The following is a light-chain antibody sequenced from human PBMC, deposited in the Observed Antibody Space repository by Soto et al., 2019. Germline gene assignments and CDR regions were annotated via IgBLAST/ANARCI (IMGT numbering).Light chain of an antibody. Sequence: SYELTQAPSMSVSPGQTASITCSGDNLGNKYVSWYQQKPGQSPVLVVYHDTKRPSGIPERLSGSNSGNTATPTISGTQSMDEADYYCQIWDGTEVVFGGGTKLTVL. V-gene: IGLV3-1*01. J-gene: IGLJ2*01. CDR1: NLGNKY. CDR3: QIWDGTEVV. CDR2: HDT.